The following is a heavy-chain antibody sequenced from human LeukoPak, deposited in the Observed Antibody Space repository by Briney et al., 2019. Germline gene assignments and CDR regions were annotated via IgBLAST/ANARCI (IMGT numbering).Heavy chain of an antibody. V-gene: IGHV1-46*01. CDR1: GYTFTSFY. CDR3: ARVGGISRFPDLIDY. Sequence: ASVKISCKSSGYTFTSFYINWVRQAPGEGLEWMGIINPNGGRTTYAQKFQGRVTMTRDMSTSTVYMELRSLRSEDTAVYYCARVGGISRFPDLIDYWGQGTLVTVSS. D-gene: IGHD2/OR15-2a*01. J-gene: IGHJ4*02. CDR2: INPNGGRT.